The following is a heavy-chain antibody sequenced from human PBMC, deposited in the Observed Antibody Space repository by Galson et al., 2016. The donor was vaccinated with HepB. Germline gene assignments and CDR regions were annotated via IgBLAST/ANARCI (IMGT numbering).Heavy chain of an antibody. CDR1: GFTFSRYS. J-gene: IGHJ3*01. CDR3: GTPKMTTMTTGAFDF. Sequence: SLRLSCAASGFTFSRYSMHWVRQAPGKGLEYVSSIRSDGGSAHYADSVKGRFTISRDNSKNTPSLQMSSLRVEDTAVYYCGTPKMTTMTTGAFDFWGQGTMVTVSS. CDR2: IRSDGGSA. D-gene: IGHD1-1*01. V-gene: IGHV3-64D*09.